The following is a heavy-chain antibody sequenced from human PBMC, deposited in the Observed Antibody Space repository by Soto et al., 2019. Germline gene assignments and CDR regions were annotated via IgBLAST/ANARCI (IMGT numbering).Heavy chain of an antibody. J-gene: IGHJ3*01. D-gene: IGHD1-1*01. V-gene: IGHV3-21*06. CDR2: ISSGSVYI. Sequence: VGSLRLSCAASGFTFNSYSVNWVRQAPGKGLEWVASISSGSVYIDFADSVRGRFTISRDDVTNSVSLQMDSLRVEDTGIYYCARYDAFKAFDLWGQGTMVTVSS. CDR3: ARYDAFKAFDL. CDR1: GFTFNSYS.